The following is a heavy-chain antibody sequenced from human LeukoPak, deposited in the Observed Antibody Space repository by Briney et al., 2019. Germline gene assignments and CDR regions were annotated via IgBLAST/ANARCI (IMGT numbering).Heavy chain of an antibody. J-gene: IGHJ6*02. CDR2: IIPIFGTA. Sequence: GASVKVSCKASGGTFSSYAISWVRQAPGQGLEWMGGIIPIFGTANYAQKFQGRVTITADESTSTAYMELSSLRSEDTAVYYCARERVLTTTVSPLYYGMDVWGQGTTVTVSS. V-gene: IGHV1-69*01. CDR1: GGTFSSYA. CDR3: ARERVLTTTVSPLYYGMDV. D-gene: IGHD4-11*01.